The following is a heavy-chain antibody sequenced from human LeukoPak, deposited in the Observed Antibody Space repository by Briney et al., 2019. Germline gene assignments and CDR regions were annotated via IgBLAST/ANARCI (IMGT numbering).Heavy chain of an antibody. V-gene: IGHV3-7*01. Sequence: PGGSLRLSCAASGFSFSSYWMAWVRQSPGKGLEWVANIKPDGSEKYYVDSVKGRCTISRDNAKNAQYLEVDSLRAADTAVYYCARERMYSGSGSTYPYYDYWGQGTLVTVSS. CDR3: ARERMYSGSGSTYPYYDY. CDR1: GFSFSSYW. J-gene: IGHJ4*02. CDR2: IKPDGSEK. D-gene: IGHD3-10*01.